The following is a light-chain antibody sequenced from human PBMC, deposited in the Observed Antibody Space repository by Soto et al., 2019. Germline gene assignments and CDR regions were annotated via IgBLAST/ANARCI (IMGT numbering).Light chain of an antibody. Sequence: EIVLTQSPATLSLSPGERATLSCRASQSASTYLAWYQQKPGQAPRLLIYNAVNRATGVPARFTGSGSGTDFTLTISSLEPEDSAVYYCQQVKKFGQGTKVDI. J-gene: IGKJ1*01. CDR3: QQVKK. V-gene: IGKV3-11*01. CDR1: QSASTY. CDR2: NAV.